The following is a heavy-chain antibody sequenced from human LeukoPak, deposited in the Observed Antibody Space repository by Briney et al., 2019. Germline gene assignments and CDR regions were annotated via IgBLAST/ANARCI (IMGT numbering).Heavy chain of an antibody. V-gene: IGHV3-21*01. Sequence: PGGSLRLSCAASGFTFSSYSMNWVRQAPGKGLEWVSSISSSSSYIYYADSVKGRFTISRDNARNSLYLQMNSLRAEDTAVYYCASQGSGSDSPIDHWGQGTLVTVSS. J-gene: IGHJ4*02. CDR3: ASQGSGSDSPIDH. CDR2: ISSSSSYI. D-gene: IGHD5-12*01. CDR1: GFTFSSYS.